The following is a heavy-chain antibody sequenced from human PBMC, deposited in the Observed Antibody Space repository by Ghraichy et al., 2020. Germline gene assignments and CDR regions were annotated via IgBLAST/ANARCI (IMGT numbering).Heavy chain of an antibody. D-gene: IGHD2-2*01. CDR3: AREGKGVPAAPDY. CDR1: GGSISSYY. J-gene: IGHJ4*02. Sequence: SETLSLTCTVSGGSISSYYWSWIRQPPGKGLEWIGYIYYSGSTNYNPSLKSRVTISVDTSKNQFSLKLSSVTAADTAVYYCAREGKGVPAAPDYWGQGTLVTVSS. CDR2: IYYSGST. V-gene: IGHV4-59*01.